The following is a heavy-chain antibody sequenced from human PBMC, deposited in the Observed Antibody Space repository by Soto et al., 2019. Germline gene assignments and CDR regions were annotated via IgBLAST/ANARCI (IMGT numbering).Heavy chain of an antibody. CDR3: ARSMVRGVIITTYYYYGMDV. J-gene: IGHJ6*02. CDR1: GGSISSYY. V-gene: IGHV4-59*01. D-gene: IGHD3-10*01. Sequence: QVQLQESGPGLVEPSETLSLTCTVSGGSISSYYWSWIRQPPGKGLEWIGYIYYSGSTNYNPSLKSRVTISVDTSKNQFSLKLSSVTAADTAVYYCARSMVRGVIITTYYYYGMDVWGQGTTVTVSS. CDR2: IYYSGST.